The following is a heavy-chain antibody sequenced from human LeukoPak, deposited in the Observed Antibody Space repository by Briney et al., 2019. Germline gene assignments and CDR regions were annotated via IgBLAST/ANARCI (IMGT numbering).Heavy chain of an antibody. CDR1: GFTFSSYG. J-gene: IGHJ4*02. CDR2: ISYDGSNK. D-gene: IGHD2/OR15-2a*01. Sequence: GSLRLSCAASGFTFSSYGMHWVRQAPGKGLDWVAVISYDGSNKYYADSVKGRFTISRDNSKNTVYLQMNGLRAEDTAVYYCAKELYGHSTFESWGQGTLVTVPS. CDR3: AKELYGHSTFES. V-gene: IGHV3-30*18.